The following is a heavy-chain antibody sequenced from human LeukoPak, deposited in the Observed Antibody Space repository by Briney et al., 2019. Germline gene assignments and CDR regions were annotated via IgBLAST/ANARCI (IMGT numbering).Heavy chain of an antibody. J-gene: IGHJ4*02. V-gene: IGHV3-74*03. Sequence: GRSLRLSCAAAGLSLSDYWMHWVRQAPGEGLVWVSRIKSDGDGSDTMHADSVKGRFTISRDNAKNTLYLQMNSLRAEDTAVYYCGRDQLGDGYIIDYWGQGTPVTVSS. CDR2: IKSDGDGSDT. CDR3: GRDQLGDGYIIDY. D-gene: IGHD5-24*01. CDR1: GLSLSDYW.